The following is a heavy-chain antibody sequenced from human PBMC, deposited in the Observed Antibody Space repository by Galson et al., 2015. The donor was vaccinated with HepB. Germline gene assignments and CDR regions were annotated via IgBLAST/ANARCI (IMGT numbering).Heavy chain of an antibody. CDR2: IRQDGSEK. Sequence: SLRLSCATSGFRFTTDWMTWVRQAPGKGLEWVANIRQDGSEKHYVDPVKGRFTISRDNVKKLSYLQMNSLRAEDAAVYYCTDGGYWGQGTLVTVSS. CDR3: TDGGY. V-gene: IGHV3-7*01. CDR1: GFRFTTDW. J-gene: IGHJ4*02. D-gene: IGHD3-10*01.